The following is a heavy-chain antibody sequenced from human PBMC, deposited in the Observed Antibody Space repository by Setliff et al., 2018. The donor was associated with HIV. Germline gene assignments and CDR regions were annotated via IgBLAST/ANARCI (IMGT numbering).Heavy chain of an antibody. V-gene: IGHV4-34*01. J-gene: IGHJ4*02. CDR3: ARVGSVGYYRFFDY. CDR2: VNHGGIT. Sequence: PSETLSLTCAVYGGSFSGYYWSWIRQPPGKGLEWIGEVNHGGITNYHPALKSRATISLDTSKSQVHLTLTSVTAADTAVYHCARVGSVGYYRFFDYWGQGALVTVSS. D-gene: IGHD1-26*01. CDR1: GGSFSGYY.